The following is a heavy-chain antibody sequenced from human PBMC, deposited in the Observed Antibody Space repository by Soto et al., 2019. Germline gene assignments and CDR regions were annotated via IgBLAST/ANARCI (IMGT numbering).Heavy chain of an antibody. CDR1: GFTFSNAW. Sequence: PGGSLRLSCAASGFTFSNAWMNWVRQTPGKGLEWVGRIKSKTDGGTTDYAAPVKDRFTISRDDSKNTLYLQMNSLKTEDTAVYYCTTQTPKYYYDSSGYYYDVEDYWGQGTLVTVSS. D-gene: IGHD3-22*01. CDR2: IKSKTDGGTT. J-gene: IGHJ4*02. CDR3: TTQTPKYYYDSSGYYYDVEDY. V-gene: IGHV3-15*07.